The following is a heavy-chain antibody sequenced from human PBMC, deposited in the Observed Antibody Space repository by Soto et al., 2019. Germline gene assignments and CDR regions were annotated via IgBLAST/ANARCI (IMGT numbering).Heavy chain of an antibody. D-gene: IGHD3-10*01. CDR3: ARIYGVLALGYYYMDV. CDR1: GFTFSSYS. Sequence: GGSLRLSCAASGFTFSSYSMNWVRQAPGKGLEWVSYISSSSSTIYYADSVKGRFTISRDNAKNSLYLQMNSLRAEDTAVYYCARIYGVLALGYYYMDVWGKETTVTVSS. J-gene: IGHJ6*03. V-gene: IGHV3-48*01. CDR2: ISSSSSTI.